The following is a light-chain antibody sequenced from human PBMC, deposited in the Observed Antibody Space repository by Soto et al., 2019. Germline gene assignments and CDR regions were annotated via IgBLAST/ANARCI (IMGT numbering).Light chain of an antibody. CDR2: AAS. J-gene: IGKJ5*01. Sequence: DIQLTQSPSFLSASVGDRVTITCRASQGISSYLARYQQKPGKAPKLLIYAASTLQSGVPLRFSGSGSGTSFTLTISSLQPEDCATYYCQQLLSYPITFGQGTRLEIK. CDR3: QQLLSYPIT. CDR1: QGISSY. V-gene: IGKV1-9*01.